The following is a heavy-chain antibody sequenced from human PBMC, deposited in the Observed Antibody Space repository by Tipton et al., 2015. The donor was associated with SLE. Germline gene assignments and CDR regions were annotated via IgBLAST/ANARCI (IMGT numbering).Heavy chain of an antibody. CDR3: ARGDPGDAFDI. J-gene: IGHJ3*02. V-gene: IGHV4-38-2*01. Sequence: TLSLTCAVSGYSISSGYYWGWIRQPPGKGLEWIGSIYHRGSTNYNPSLKSRVTISVDASKNQFSLKLSSVTAADTAVYYCARGDPGDAFDIWGQGTTVTVSS. CDR1: GYSISSGYY. CDR2: IYHRGST. D-gene: IGHD2-21*02.